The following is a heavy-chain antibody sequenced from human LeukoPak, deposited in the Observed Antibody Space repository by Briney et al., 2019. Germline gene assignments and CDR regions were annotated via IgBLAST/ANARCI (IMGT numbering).Heavy chain of an antibody. Sequence: GGSLRLSCAASGFTFSDYYMSWIRQAPGKGLEWASYISSSGSTIYYADSVKGRFTISRDNAKNSLYLQMNSLRAEDTAVYYCARDMRFGEAYFDYWGQGTLVTVSS. CDR2: ISSSGSTI. CDR1: GFTFSDYY. J-gene: IGHJ4*02. CDR3: ARDMRFGEAYFDY. V-gene: IGHV3-11*04. D-gene: IGHD3-10*01.